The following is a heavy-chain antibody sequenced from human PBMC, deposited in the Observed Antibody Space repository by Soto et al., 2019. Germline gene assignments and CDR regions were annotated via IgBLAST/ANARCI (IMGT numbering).Heavy chain of an antibody. V-gene: IGHV4-39*01. D-gene: IGHD3-9*01. CDR1: GDSFTSSRYS. CDR2: VYYSGNT. J-gene: IGHJ4*02. Sequence: QVQLQESGPGLVKPSETLSLFCTVSGDSFTSSRYSWGWIRQPPGKGLEWIGSVYYSGNTQYNPSLKGPVTISLDSAKNQFSLKMASLTAADPAVYFCARRIRFFEAFGFWGQGTLGTGSS. CDR3: ARRIRFFEAFGF.